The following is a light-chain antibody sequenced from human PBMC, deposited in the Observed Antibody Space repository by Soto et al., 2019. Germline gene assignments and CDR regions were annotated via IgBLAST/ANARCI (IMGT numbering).Light chain of an antibody. J-gene: IGKJ3*01. CDR1: QNINTY. CDR3: QQTSSAPFT. Sequence: DIQMTQSPPTLSASVGDRVTIACRASQNINTYLNWYQQKPGKAPKLLMFDAASLQSGVPSRFSGSGSRTDFTLTITSLQPEDFATYYCQQTSSAPFTFGPGTKVDIK. V-gene: IGKV1-39*01. CDR2: DAA.